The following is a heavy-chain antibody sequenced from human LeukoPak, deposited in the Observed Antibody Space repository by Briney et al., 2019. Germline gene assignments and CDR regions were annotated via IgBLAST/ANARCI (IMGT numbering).Heavy chain of an antibody. V-gene: IGHV3-7*04. Sequence: GGSLRLSCAASGFTFNSYWMNWVRQAPGKGLEWVANIKKDGSEEFYVDSVKGRFTISRDNAKNSLYLQMNSLRAEDTAVYHCARAVSSGYYNLYFDYWGQGTLVTVSS. D-gene: IGHD3-22*01. CDR1: GFTFNSYW. CDR2: IKKDGSEE. J-gene: IGHJ4*02. CDR3: ARAVSSGYYNLYFDY.